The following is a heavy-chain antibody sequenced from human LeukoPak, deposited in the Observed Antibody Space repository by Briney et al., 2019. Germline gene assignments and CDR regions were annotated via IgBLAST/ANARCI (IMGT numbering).Heavy chain of an antibody. CDR3: ARVGGGPSGSYYFDY. Sequence: GGSLRLSCAASGFTVSSNYMSWVRQAPGRGLEWVSVIYSGGSTYYADSVKGRFTISRDNSKNTLYLQMNSLRAEDTAVYYCARVGGGPSGSYYFDYWGQGTLVTVSS. D-gene: IGHD3-10*01. CDR2: IYSGGST. J-gene: IGHJ4*02. V-gene: IGHV3-66*01. CDR1: GFTVSSNY.